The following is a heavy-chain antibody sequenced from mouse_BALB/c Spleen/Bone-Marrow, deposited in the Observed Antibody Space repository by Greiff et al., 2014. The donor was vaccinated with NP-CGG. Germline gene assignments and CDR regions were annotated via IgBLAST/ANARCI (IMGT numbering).Heavy chain of an antibody. J-gene: IGHJ4*01. CDR2: ILPGSGSF. Sequence: QVQLKESGAELMKPGASVKISCKATGYTFSSYWLEWVIQRPGHGLEWIGEILPGSGSFNYNEKFKGKAAFTADTSSNIAYMQLSSLTSEDSAVYDCARWHYGNYYYAMDYWGQGTSVTVSS. V-gene: IGHV1-9*01. CDR1: GYTFSSYW. D-gene: IGHD2-1*01. CDR3: ARWHYGNYYYAMDY.